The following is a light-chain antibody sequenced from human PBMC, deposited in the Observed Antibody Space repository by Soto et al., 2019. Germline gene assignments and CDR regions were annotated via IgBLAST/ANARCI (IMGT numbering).Light chain of an antibody. J-gene: IGKJ1*01. Sequence: DIQRTQSPSTLSASVGDRVTITCRASQSISNWLAWYQQKPGKAPKLLIYQASSLESGVPSRFSGSGSGTEFTLTITSLPPDDFATYYCQHYASYSETFGQGTKVEIK. CDR1: QSISNW. V-gene: IGKV1-5*03. CDR3: QHYASYSET. CDR2: QAS.